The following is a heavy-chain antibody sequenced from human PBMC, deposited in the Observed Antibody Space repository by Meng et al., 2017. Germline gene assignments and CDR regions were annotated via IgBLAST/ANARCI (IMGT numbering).Heavy chain of an antibody. J-gene: IGHJ5*02. CDR1: GFTFSGSP. V-gene: IGHV3-30*01. CDR3: ARDVLAVAGTWFDP. D-gene: IGHD6-19*01. CDR2: ISYDGSNK. Sequence: GGSLRLSCAASGFTFSGSPMHWVRQAPGKGLEWVAVISYDGSNKYYADSVKGRFTISRDNSKNTLYLQMNSLRAEDTAVYYCARDVLAVAGTWFDPWGQGTLVTVSS.